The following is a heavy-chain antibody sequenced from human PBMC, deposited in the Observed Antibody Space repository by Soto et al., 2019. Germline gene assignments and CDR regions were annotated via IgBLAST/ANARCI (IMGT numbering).Heavy chain of an antibody. CDR3: TRGPRPISTGTGAY. CDR2: IYNDGSYT. V-gene: IGHV3-74*01. J-gene: IGHJ4*02. Sequence: EVQLVESGGGLVPPGGSVRLSCAASGFIFKMYWMHWVRQPPGKGLWWISRIYNDGSYTDYADSVKGRFTISRDNVNDTLYLQMNNLRAEDSGLYYCTRGPRPISTGTGAYWGQGTQVTVSS. D-gene: IGHD3-10*01. CDR1: GFIFKMYW.